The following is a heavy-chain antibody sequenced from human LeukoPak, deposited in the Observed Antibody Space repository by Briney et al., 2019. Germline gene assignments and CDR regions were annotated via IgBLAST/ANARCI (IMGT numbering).Heavy chain of an antibody. CDR3: ARDYYYDILTGSDYYYGMDV. V-gene: IGHV3-30-3*01. D-gene: IGHD3-9*01. Sequence: PGGSLRLSCAASGFTFSSYAMHWVRQAPGKGLEWVAVISYDGSNKYYADSAKGRFTISRDNSKNTLYLQMNSLRAEDTAVYYCARDYYYDILTGSDYYYGMDVWGQGTTVTVSS. J-gene: IGHJ6*02. CDR2: ISYDGSNK. CDR1: GFTFSSYA.